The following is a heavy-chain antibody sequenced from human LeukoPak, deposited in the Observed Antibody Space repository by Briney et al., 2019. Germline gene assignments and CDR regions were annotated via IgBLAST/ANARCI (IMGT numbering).Heavy chain of an antibody. CDR2: ISGSGGST. V-gene: IGHV3-23*01. J-gene: IGHJ3*02. D-gene: IGHD1-26*01. Sequence: PGGSLRLSCAASGFTFSSYAMSWVRQAPGKGLEWVSAISGSGGSTYYADSVKGRFTISRDNSKNTLYLQMNSLRAEDTAVYYCANRVGPLIAFDIWGQGTMVTVSS. CDR3: ANRVGPLIAFDI. CDR1: GFTFSSYA.